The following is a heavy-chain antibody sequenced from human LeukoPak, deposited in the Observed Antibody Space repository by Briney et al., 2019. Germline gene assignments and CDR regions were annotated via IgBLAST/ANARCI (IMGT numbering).Heavy chain of an antibody. CDR1: GFTFSSHA. J-gene: IGHJ4*02. CDR3: AKDYESSAYYYSYSYFDY. V-gene: IGHV3-23*01. D-gene: IGHD3-22*01. Sequence: GGSLRLSCAASGFTFSSHAMGWVRRAAGKGLEWVSVVSGSGGSTFYANSVKGRFTISRDNSKNTLFLQMNSLRAEDTAIYYCAKDYESSAYYYSYSYFDYWGQGALVTVSS. CDR2: VSGSGGST.